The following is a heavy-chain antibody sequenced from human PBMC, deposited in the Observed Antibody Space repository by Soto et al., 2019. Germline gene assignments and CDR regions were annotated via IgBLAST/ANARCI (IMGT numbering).Heavy chain of an antibody. CDR1: GGSISSSSYY. J-gene: IGHJ4*02. D-gene: IGHD3-16*01. V-gene: IGHV4-39*01. Sequence: QLQLQESGPGLVKPSETLSLTCTVSGGSISSSSYYWGWIRQPPGKGLEWIGSIYYSGSTYYNPALTSRATISVHTSKTQFSPLLSSVTAADTAVYYCAPSRAWGYKYFDYRGQGTLVTVSS. CDR2: IYYSGST. CDR3: APSRAWGYKYFDY.